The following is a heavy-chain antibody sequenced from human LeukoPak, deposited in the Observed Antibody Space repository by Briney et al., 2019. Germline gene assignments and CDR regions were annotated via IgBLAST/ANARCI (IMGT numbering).Heavy chain of an antibody. CDR3: ARSTGPYCSSTSCAPNYYYYYMDV. Sequence: GGSLRLSCAASGFTFSSYAMHWVRQAPGKGLEYVSAISSNGGSTYYANSVKGRFTISRDNSKNTLYLQMGSLRAEDMAVYYCARSTGPYCSSTSCAPNYYYYYMDVWGKGTTVTVSS. CDR1: GFTFSSYA. V-gene: IGHV3-64*01. CDR2: ISSNGGST. J-gene: IGHJ6*03. D-gene: IGHD2-2*01.